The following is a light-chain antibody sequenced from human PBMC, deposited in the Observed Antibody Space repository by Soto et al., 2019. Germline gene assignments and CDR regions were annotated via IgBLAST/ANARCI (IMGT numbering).Light chain of an antibody. CDR2: EVT. CDR3: SSYTGSSTLYV. V-gene: IGLV2-14*01. J-gene: IGLJ1*01. CDR1: SSDVGAYNY. Sequence: SVLTQPASVSGSPGQSITISCTGTSSDVGAYNYVSWYQQYPGKAPRLMITEVTSRPSGISNRLSGSKSDNSASLTISGLQAEDEAEYYCSSYTGSSTLYVFGTGTKVTVL.